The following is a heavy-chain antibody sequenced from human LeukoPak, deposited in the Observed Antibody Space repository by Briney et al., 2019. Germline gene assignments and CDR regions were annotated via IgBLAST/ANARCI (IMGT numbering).Heavy chain of an antibody. CDR1: GFPFSTYA. CDR3: VRSLDY. V-gene: IGHV3-23*01. Sequence: AGGSLRLSCAASGFPFSTYAMNWVRQAPGKGLEWVSVITGSGGFTQYADPVKGRFTISRDNSKNTVYLQMNSLRVEDTALYYCVRSLDYWGQGTLVTVSS. CDR2: ITGSGGFT. J-gene: IGHJ4*02.